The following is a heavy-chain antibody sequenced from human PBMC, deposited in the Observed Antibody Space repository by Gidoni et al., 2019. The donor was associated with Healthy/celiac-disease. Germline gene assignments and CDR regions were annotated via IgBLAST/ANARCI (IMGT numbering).Heavy chain of an antibody. D-gene: IGHD3-22*01. J-gene: IGHJ6*02. V-gene: IGHV3-73*01. Sequence: VGRIRSKANSYATAYAASVKGRFTISRDDSKNTAYLQMNSLKTEDTAVYYCTRLTYYYDSSGYYHPYYYGMDVWGQGTTVTVSS. CDR3: TRLTYYYDSSGYYHPYYYGMDV. CDR2: IRSKANSYAT.